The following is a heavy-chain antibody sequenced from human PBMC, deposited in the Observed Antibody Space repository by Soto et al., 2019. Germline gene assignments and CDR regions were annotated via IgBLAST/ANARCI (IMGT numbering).Heavy chain of an antibody. V-gene: IGHV1-69*06. J-gene: IGHJ6*02. CDR1: GGTFSSYA. D-gene: IGHD3-10*01. CDR3: ARVGGGLVLPYYYYGMDV. CDR2: IIPLFGTA. Sequence: SVKVSRKPSGGTFSSYAISWVRQAPGQGLEWMGGIIPLFGTANYAQKFQGRVTITADKSTSTAYMELSSLRSEDTAVYYCARVGGGLVLPYYYYGMDVWGQGGTAPVSS.